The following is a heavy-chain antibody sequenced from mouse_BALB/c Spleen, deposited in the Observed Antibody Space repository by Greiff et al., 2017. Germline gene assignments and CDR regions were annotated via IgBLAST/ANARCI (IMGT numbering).Heavy chain of an antibody. Sequence: EVKLLESGGDLVQPGGSRKLSCAASGFTFSDYGMAWVRQAPGQGPEWVAFISNLAYSIYYADTVTGRFTISRENATNTLYLELSSLRSEDTAMYYCARDSHYYGSSSRFAYWGQGTRVTVSA. J-gene: IGHJ3*01. CDR1: GFTFSDYG. D-gene: IGHD1-1*01. V-gene: IGHV5-15*02. CDR3: ARDSHYYGSSSRFAY. CDR2: ISNLAYSI.